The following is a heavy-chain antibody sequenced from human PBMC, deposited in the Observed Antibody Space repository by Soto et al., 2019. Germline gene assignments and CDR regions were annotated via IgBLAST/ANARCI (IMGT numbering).Heavy chain of an antibody. CDR3: AKSPRGYCSGPSCYGWFFDD. V-gene: IGHV1-69*13. CDR2: IIPIFGTA. CDR1: GGTFSSYA. J-gene: IGHJ5*02. Sequence: GASVKVSCKASGGTFSSYAISWVRQAPGQGLEWMGGIIPIFGTANYAQKFQGRVTITADESTSTAYMELSSLRSEDTAVYYCAKSPRGYCSGPSCYGWFFDDWGQGTLVTVSS. D-gene: IGHD2-2*03.